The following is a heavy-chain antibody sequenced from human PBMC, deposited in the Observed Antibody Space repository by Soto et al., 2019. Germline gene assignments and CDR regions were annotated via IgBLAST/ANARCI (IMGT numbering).Heavy chain of an antibody. V-gene: IGHV6-1*01. CDR1: GGIVSCNIAV. CDR2: TYYRSKWYN. Sequence: QAVSITSAISGGIVSCNIAVLNWIRHSPSRGLEWLGRTYYRSKWYNDYAVSMRSRITINPDTTKNQFSLQLNSATPEDTAVYYCATWRFDYWGQGTLVTVSS. CDR3: ATWRFDY. J-gene: IGHJ4*02.